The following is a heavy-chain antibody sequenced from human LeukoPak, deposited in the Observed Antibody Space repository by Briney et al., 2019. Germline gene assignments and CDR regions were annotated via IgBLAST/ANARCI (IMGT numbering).Heavy chain of an antibody. V-gene: IGHV3-48*03. D-gene: IGHD3-22*01. CDR1: GFTFSSYE. J-gene: IGHJ4*02. CDR3: ARDRDYGDYVVYDSSGYIGYFDY. Sequence: PGGSLRLSCAASGFTFSSYEMNWVRQAPGKGLEWVSYISSSGSTIYYADSVKGRFTISRDNAKNSLYLQMNSLRAEDTAVYYCARDRDYGDYVVYDSSGYIGYFDYWGQGTLVTVSS. CDR2: ISSSGSTI.